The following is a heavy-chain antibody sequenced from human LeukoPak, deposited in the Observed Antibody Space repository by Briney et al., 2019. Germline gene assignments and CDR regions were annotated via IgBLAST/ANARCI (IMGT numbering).Heavy chain of an antibody. Sequence: PGGSLRLSCAASGFTVSSNYMSWVRQAPGKGLEWVSVIYSGGSTYYADSVKGRFTISRDNAKNTLYLQMNSLRAEDTAVYYCARDLRRGIAAAGTTPGDYWGQGTLVTVSS. CDR3: ARDLRRGIAAAGTTPGDY. CDR2: IYSGGST. D-gene: IGHD6-13*01. J-gene: IGHJ4*02. V-gene: IGHV3-53*01. CDR1: GFTVSSNY.